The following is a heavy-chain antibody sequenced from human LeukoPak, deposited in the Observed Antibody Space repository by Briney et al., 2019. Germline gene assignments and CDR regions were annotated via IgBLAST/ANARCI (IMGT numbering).Heavy chain of an antibody. D-gene: IGHD1-26*01. J-gene: IGHJ4*02. CDR3: AKDTPPLIVGATGPDY. CDR2: IKQDGSEK. V-gene: IGHV3-7*01. Sequence: GGSLRLSCAAYGFSFSSYWMNWVRQAPGKGLEWVANIKQDGSEKYYVDSVKGRFTISRDNAKNSLYLQMNSLRAEDTAVYYCAKDTPPLIVGATGPDYWGQGTLVTVSS. CDR1: GFSFSSYW.